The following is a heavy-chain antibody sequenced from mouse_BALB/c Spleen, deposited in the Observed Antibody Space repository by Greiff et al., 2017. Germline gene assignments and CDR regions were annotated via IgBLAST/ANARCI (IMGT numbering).Heavy chain of an antibody. CDR1: GYSITSGYS. CDR2: IHYSGST. CDR3: ARFTTDYYAMDF. J-gene: IGHJ4*01. V-gene: IGHV3-1*02. Sequence: EVQLQESGPDLVKPSQSLSLTCTVTGYSITSGYSWHWIRQYPGNKLEWMGYIHYSGSTNYNPSLKSRISITLDTSKNQFFLQLNSVTTEDTTTYYCARFTTDYYAMDFWGQGTSVTVSS. D-gene: IGHD1-1*01.